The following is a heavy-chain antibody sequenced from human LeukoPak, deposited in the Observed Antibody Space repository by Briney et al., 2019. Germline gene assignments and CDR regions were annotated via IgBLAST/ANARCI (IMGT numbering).Heavy chain of an antibody. V-gene: IGHV3-23*01. CDR3: ARAPVTSCRGAFCYPFDY. CDR2: TSSSDDGT. J-gene: IGHJ4*02. Sequence: GGSLRLSCVASGFPLSNYAMSWVRQVPGKGLEWVSATSSSDDGTYYADSVRGRFTVSRDNSKNTLYLQMNRLRVEDAALYYCARAPVTSCRGAFCYPFDYWGQGILVTVSS. D-gene: IGHD2-21*01. CDR1: GFPLSNYA.